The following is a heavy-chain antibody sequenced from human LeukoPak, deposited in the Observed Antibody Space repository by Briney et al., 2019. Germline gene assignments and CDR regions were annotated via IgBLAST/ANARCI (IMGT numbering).Heavy chain of an antibody. CDR1: GDSISGSTAYY. V-gene: IGHV4-39*01. CDR3: ARQREAYYYYMDV. Sequence: SETLSVTCSVSGDSISGSTAYYWGWIRQPPGKGLEWIGSIYHGGTTSYNPSLYSRVTMSVDTSKNQFSLKLTSVTAADTAVYYCARQREAYYYYMDVWGKGTTVTVSS. D-gene: IGHD1-26*01. J-gene: IGHJ6*03. CDR2: IYHGGTT.